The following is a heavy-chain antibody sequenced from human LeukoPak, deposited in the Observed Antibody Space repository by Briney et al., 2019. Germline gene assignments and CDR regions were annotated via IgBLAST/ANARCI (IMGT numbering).Heavy chain of an antibody. CDR1: GGSFSGYY. CDR2: INHSGST. V-gene: IGHV4-34*01. J-gene: IGHJ4*02. CDR3: ARAGLNGDVDY. Sequence: PSETLSLTCAVYGGSFSGYYWSWIRQPPGKGLEWIGEINHSGSTHYNPSLKSRVTISVDTSKNQFSLTLSSVTSADTAVYYCARAGLNGDVDYWGQGTLVTVSS. D-gene: IGHD4-17*01.